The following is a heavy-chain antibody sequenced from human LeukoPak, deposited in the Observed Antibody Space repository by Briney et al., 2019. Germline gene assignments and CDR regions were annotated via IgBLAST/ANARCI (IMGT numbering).Heavy chain of an antibody. CDR2: ISSSSSYI. V-gene: IGHV3-21*01. Sequence: GGSLRLSCAASGFTFSSYSMNWVRQAPGKGLEWVSSISSSSSYIYYADSVKGRFTISRDNAKNSLYLQMNSLRAEDTAVYYCAIGGFCSGGSCYIELDYWGQGTLVTVSS. CDR3: AIGGFCSGGSCYIELDY. D-gene: IGHD2-15*01. J-gene: IGHJ4*02. CDR1: GFTFSSYS.